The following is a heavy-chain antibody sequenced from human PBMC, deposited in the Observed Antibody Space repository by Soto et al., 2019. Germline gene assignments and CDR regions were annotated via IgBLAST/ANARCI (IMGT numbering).Heavy chain of an antibody. Sequence: RASVKVSCKASGYTFTGYYMHWVRQAPGQGLEWMGWINPNSGGTNYAQKFQGRVTMTRDTSISTAYMELSRLRSDDTAVYYCASDRSFGSRSGWEQFDYRGQGTLATVSS. J-gene: IGHJ4*02. CDR1: GYTFTGYY. CDR3: ASDRSFGSRSGWEQFDY. D-gene: IGHD6-19*01. CDR2: INPNSGGT. V-gene: IGHV1-2*02.